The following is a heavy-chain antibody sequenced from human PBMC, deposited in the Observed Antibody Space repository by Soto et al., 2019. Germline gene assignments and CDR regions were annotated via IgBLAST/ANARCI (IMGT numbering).Heavy chain of an antibody. CDR2: ISAYNDNT. CDR1: GYTFTIYG. Sequence: ASVKVSCKASGYTFTIYGISWVRQAPGQGLEWMGWISAYNDNTNYAHKLQGRVTMTTDTSTSTAYMELRSLRSDDTAVYYCARDLSKFAIVVAAGFAYWGQGTLVTVSS. D-gene: IGHD6-19*01. V-gene: IGHV1-18*01. J-gene: IGHJ4*02. CDR3: ARDLSKFAIVVAAGFAY.